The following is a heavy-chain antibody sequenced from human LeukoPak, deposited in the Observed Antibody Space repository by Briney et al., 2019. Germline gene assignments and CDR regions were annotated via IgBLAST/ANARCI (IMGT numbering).Heavy chain of an antibody. CDR1: GGTFSSYA. V-gene: IGHV1-69*05. Sequence: SVKVSCKASGGTFSSYAISWVRQAPGRGLEWMGGIIPIFGTANYAQKFQGRVTFTTDESTSTAYMELSSLRSEDTAVYYCARTAIFGVVIAYFDYWGQGTLVTVSS. CDR2: IIPIFGTA. D-gene: IGHD3-3*01. J-gene: IGHJ4*02. CDR3: ARTAIFGVVIAYFDY.